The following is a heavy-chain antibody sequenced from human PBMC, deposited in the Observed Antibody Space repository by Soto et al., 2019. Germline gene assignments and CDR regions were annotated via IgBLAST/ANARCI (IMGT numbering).Heavy chain of an antibody. CDR3: ARVGSYGYVYDYHYGMDV. Sequence: PSETLSLTWTVSGGSISSYYRSWIRPPPGKGLEWIGCIYYSGSTNYNPSLKSRVTISVDTSKNQFALKLSSVTAADTAVYYSARVGSYGYVYDYHYGMDVWGQGTTVTVSS. CDR2: IYYSGST. V-gene: IGHV4-59*01. J-gene: IGHJ6*02. D-gene: IGHD5-18*01. CDR1: GGSISSYY.